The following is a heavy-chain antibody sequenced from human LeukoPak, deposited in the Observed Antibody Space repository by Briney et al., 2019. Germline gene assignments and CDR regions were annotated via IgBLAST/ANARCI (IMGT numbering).Heavy chain of an antibody. CDR1: GFTVSSYT. V-gene: IGHV3-21*01. CDR3: ARKLWFGEPCCYFDY. J-gene: IGHJ4*02. Sequence: GGSLRLSCAASGFTVSSYTMNWVRQAPGKGLEWVSSISSSSSYIYYADSVKGRFTISRDNAKNSLHLQMNSLRAEDTAVYYCARKLWFGEPCCYFDYWGQGTLVTVSS. D-gene: IGHD3-10*01. CDR2: ISSSSSYI.